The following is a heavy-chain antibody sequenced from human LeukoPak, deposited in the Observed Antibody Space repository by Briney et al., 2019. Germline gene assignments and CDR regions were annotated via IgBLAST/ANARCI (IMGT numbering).Heavy chain of an antibody. CDR3: TRDLGVDTTVIFFDY. CDR1: GYTFTDFG. D-gene: IGHD1-1*01. Sequence: ASVKVSCKASGYTFTDFGIRWVRQAPGQGLEWMGWISAYNGDRKYAQKFQGRVTMTTDTSTSTAYMEVRSLRSDDTAVYYCTRDLGVDTTVIFFDYWGQGSLVTVSS. J-gene: IGHJ4*02. CDR2: ISAYNGDR. V-gene: IGHV1-18*01.